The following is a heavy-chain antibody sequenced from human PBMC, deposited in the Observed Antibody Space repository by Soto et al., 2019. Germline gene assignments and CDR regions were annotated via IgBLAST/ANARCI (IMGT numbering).Heavy chain of an antibody. V-gene: IGHV3-30-3*01. Sequence: QVQLVESGGGVVQPGRSLTLSCAASGFTFSSYAMHWVRQAPGKGLEWVAVISYDGSNKYYADSVKGRFTISRDNSKNALYLQMNSLRAEDTAVYYCARDAPRGYDISYGMDVWGQGTTVTVSS. J-gene: IGHJ6*02. CDR1: GFTFSSYA. CDR2: ISYDGSNK. D-gene: IGHD1-1*01. CDR3: ARDAPRGYDISYGMDV.